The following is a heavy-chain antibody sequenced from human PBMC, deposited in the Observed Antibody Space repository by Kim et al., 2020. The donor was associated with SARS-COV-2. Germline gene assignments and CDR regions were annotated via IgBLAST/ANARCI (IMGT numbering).Heavy chain of an antibody. V-gene: IGHV3-9*01. J-gene: IGHJ6*02. CDR2: ISWNSRNI. D-gene: IGHD2-21*01. CDR3: AKDMAAGGILWGRDLFDGMDA. Sequence: GGSLRLSCEATGLIFDDYAFHWVRQAPGRGLEWVACISWNSRNIDYGDSVKGRFTVSRDNDEHSVYLEMNSLTSEDTAVYYCAKDMAAGGILWGRDLFDGMDAWGQGTTVTVSS. CDR1: GLIFDDYA.